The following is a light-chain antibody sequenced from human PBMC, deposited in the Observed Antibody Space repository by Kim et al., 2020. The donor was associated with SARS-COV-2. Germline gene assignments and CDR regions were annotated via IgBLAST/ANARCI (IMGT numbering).Light chain of an antibody. CDR2: GKN. CDR1: SLRSYY. J-gene: IGLJ2*01. Sequence: SSELTQDPAVSVALGQTVRITCQGDSLRSYYATWYQRKPGQAPILVIYGKNNRPSGIPDRFSGSSSGNTASLTITGTQAGDEADYYCNSRDSNDNVVFGGGTQLTVL. CDR3: NSRDSNDNVV. V-gene: IGLV3-19*01.